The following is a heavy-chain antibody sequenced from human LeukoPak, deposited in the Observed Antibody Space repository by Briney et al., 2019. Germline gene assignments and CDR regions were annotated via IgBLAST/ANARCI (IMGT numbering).Heavy chain of an antibody. J-gene: IGHJ4*02. CDR1: GGTFSSYA. D-gene: IGHD3-22*01. CDR2: IIPIFGTA. Sequence: SVKVSCKASGGTFSSYAISWVRQAPGQGLEWMGGIIPIFGTANYAQKFQGRVTITADKSTSTAYMELSSLRPEDTAVYYCARDLVHYYDSSGYYYDLAYWGQGTLVTVSS. V-gene: IGHV1-69*06. CDR3: ARDLVHYYDSSGYYYDLAY.